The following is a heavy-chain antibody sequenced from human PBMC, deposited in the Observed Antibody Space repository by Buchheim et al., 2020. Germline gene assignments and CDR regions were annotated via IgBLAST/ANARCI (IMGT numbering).Heavy chain of an antibody. Sequence: EVQLVESGGGLVKPGGSLRLSCAASGFTFSSYSMNWVRQAPGKGLEWVSSISSSSSYIYYADSVKGRFTIPRDNAKHSLYLQMNSLRAEDTAVYYCARELLAPGDYRNYFDYWGQGTL. D-gene: IGHD7-27*01. CDR3: ARELLAPGDYRNYFDY. CDR1: GFTFSSYS. J-gene: IGHJ4*02. V-gene: IGHV3-21*01. CDR2: ISSSSSYI.